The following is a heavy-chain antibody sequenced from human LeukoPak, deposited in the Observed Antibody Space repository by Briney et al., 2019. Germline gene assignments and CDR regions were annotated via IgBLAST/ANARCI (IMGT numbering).Heavy chain of an antibody. CDR1: GFTFSSYS. V-gene: IGHV3-21*01. J-gene: IGHJ5*02. CDR2: IRSSSSYI. CDR3: ARAAAAGTLYWFDP. Sequence: PGGSLRLSCAASGFTFSSYSMNWVRQAPGKGLEWVSSIRSSSSYIYYADSGKDRFNISRDNAKNSLYLQMNSLRAEDTAVYYCARAAAAGTLYWFDPWGQGTLVTVSS. D-gene: IGHD6-13*01.